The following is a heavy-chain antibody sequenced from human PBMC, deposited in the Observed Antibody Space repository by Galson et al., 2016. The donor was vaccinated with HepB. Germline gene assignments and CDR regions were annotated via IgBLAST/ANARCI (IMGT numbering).Heavy chain of an antibody. Sequence: SVKVSCKASGYTFTSYDINWVRQATGQGLEWMGWMNPNSGKTGYAQKFQGRVTMTRNTSLSTAYMELSSLRSEDTAVYFCAGGLEFGCSGGSCYSDYWGQGTLVTVAS. CDR1: GYTFTSYD. J-gene: IGHJ4*02. V-gene: IGHV1-8*01. CDR3: AGGLEFGCSGGSCYSDY. CDR2: MNPNSGKT. D-gene: IGHD2-15*01.